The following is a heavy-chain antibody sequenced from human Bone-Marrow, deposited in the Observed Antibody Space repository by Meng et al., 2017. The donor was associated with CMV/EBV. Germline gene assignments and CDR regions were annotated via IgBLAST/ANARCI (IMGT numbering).Heavy chain of an antibody. CDR1: GLTVSKNY. D-gene: IGHD4-23*01. V-gene: IGHV3-66*02. J-gene: IGHJ4*02. CDR3: AGSTVVNVGRY. Sequence: GESLKISCASSGLTVSKNYMSWVRQTPGKGLEWVSITYGSGDTYYSEFVKGRFTISRDSSKNTVYLQMNSLTAEDTAVYYCAGSTVVNVGRYWGGGSLVTVSS. CDR2: TYGSGDT.